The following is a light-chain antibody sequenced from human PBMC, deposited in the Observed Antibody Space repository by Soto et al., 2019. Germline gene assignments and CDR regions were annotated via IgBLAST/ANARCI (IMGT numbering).Light chain of an antibody. J-gene: IGLJ1*01. V-gene: IGLV2-14*01. CDR1: SSDVGGYNY. CDR3: CAYAATYTYV. Sequence: QSVLTQPASVSGSPGQSITISCTGTSSDVGGYNYVSWYQQHPGKAPKLMIYEVSNRPSGVSNRFSGSKSGNTASLTISGLQAEDEAEYYCCAYAATYTYVFGTGTKVTVL. CDR2: EVS.